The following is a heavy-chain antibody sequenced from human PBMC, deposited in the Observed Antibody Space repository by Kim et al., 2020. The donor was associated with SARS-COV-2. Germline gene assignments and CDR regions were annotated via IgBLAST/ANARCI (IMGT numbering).Heavy chain of an antibody. D-gene: IGHD3-22*01. CDR2: INHSGST. Sequence: SETLSLTCAVYGGSFSGYYWSWIRQPPGKGLEWIGEINHSGSTNYNPSLKSRVTISVDTSKNQFSLKLSSVTAADTAVYYCARGSDALTYYYDSSGYYSGIDYWGQGTLVTVSS. V-gene: IGHV4-34*01. CDR1: GGSFSGYY. J-gene: IGHJ4*02. CDR3: ARGSDALTYYYDSSGYYSGIDY.